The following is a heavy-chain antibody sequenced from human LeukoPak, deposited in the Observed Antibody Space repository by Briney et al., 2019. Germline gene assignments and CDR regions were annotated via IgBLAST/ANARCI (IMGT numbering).Heavy chain of an antibody. J-gene: IGHJ6*04. CDR3: ARGRDSSGWRPSDFHYYGMDV. Sequence: SEPLSLTCAVYGGSFSGYYWSWLRQPPGKGLEWIGEINHSGSTNYNPSLKSRVTISVDTSKNQFSLKLSSVTAADTAVYNCARGRDSSGWRPSDFHYYGMDVWGKGTTVTASS. V-gene: IGHV4-34*01. D-gene: IGHD6-19*01. CDR1: GGSFSGYY. CDR2: INHSGST.